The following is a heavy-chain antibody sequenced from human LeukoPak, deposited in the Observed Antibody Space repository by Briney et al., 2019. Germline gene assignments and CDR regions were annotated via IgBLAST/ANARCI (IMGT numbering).Heavy chain of an antibody. CDR3: ARSGRSGSYGYYFDY. Sequence: ASVKVSCKASGGTFSSYAISWVRQAPGQGLEWMGRIIPILGIANYAQKFQGRVTITADKSTSTAYMELSSLRSEDTAVYYCARSGRSGSYGYYFDYWGQGTLVTVSS. CDR1: GGTFSSYA. CDR2: IIPILGIA. D-gene: IGHD1-26*01. V-gene: IGHV1-69*04. J-gene: IGHJ4*02.